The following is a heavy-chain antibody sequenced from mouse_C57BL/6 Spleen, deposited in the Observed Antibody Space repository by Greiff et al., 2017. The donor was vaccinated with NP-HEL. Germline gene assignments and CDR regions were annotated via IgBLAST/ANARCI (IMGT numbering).Heavy chain of an antibody. CDR1: GYTFTSYW. CDR2: IDPSDSYT. D-gene: IGHD2-3*01. Sequence: QVQLQQPGAELVMPGASVKLSCKASGYTFTSYWMHWVKQRPGQGLEWIGEIDPSDSYTTYNQKFKGKSTLTVDKSSSTAYMQLSSLTSEDSAVYYCARRGLLPLDYAMDYWGQGTSVTVSS. V-gene: IGHV1-69*01. CDR3: ARRGLLPLDYAMDY. J-gene: IGHJ4*01.